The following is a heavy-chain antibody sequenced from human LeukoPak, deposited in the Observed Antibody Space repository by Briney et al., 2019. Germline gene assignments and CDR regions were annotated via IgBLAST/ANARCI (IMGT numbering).Heavy chain of an antibody. V-gene: IGHV1-69*04. J-gene: IGHJ6*02. CDR1: GGTFSSYA. D-gene: IGHD6-19*01. CDR2: IIPILGIA. Sequence: SVKVSCKASGGTFSSYAISWVRQAPGQGLEWMGRIIPILGIANYAQKFQGRVTITADKSTSTAYMELSSLRSEDTAVYYCARDLTVAEYYYYGMDVWGQGTTVTVSS. CDR3: ARDLTVAEYYYYGMDV.